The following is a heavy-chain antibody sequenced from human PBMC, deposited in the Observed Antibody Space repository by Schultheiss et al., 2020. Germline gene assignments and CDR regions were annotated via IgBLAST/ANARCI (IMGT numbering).Heavy chain of an antibody. D-gene: IGHD3-10*01. V-gene: IGHV3-30*04. CDR1: GFTFSSYA. CDR3: ARSITMVRGVIITDYYGMDV. CDR2: ISYDGSNK. J-gene: IGHJ6*02. Sequence: GGSLRLSCAASGFTFSSYAMHWVRQAPGKGLEWVAVISYDGSNKYYADSVKGRFTISRDNSKNTLYLQMNSLRAEDTAVYYCARSITMVRGVIITDYYGMDVWGQGTTVTVSS.